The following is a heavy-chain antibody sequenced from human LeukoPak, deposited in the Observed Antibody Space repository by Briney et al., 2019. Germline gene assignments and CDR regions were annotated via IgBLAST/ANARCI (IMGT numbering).Heavy chain of an antibody. Sequence: GGSLRLSCAASGFTFSSYAMSWVRQAPGKGLEWVSANSGSGGSTYYADSVKGRFTISRDNSKNTLYLQMNSLRAEDTAVYYCASSRGYSYGEDYWGQGSLVTVSS. J-gene: IGHJ4*02. CDR2: NSGSGGST. CDR3: ASSRGYSYGEDY. CDR1: GFTFSSYA. D-gene: IGHD5-18*01. V-gene: IGHV3-23*01.